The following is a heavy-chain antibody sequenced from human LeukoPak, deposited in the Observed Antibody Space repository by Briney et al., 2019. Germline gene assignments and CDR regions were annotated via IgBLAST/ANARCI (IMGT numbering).Heavy chain of an antibody. Sequence: SETLSLTCAVYGGSFSGYYWSWIRQPPGKGLEWIGEINHSGSTNYNPSLKSRVTISVDTSKNQSSLKLSSVTAADTAVYYCARDLWFGENNWFDPWGQGTLVTVSS. CDR1: GGSFSGYY. D-gene: IGHD3-10*01. CDR2: INHSGST. J-gene: IGHJ5*02. V-gene: IGHV4-34*01. CDR3: ARDLWFGENNWFDP.